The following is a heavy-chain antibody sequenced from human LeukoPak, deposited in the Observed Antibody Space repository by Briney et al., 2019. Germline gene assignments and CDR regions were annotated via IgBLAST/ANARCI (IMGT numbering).Heavy chain of an antibody. CDR2: IIPIFGTA. V-gene: IGHV1-69*05. J-gene: IGHJ6*03. CDR1: GGTFSSYA. D-gene: IGHD2-21*02. Sequence: EASVKVSCKASGGTFSSYAISWVRQAPGQGLEWMGGIIPIFGTANYAQKFQGRVTITTDESTSTAYMELSSLRSEDTAVYYCARNGPVTAYYYYYMDVWGKGTTVTVSS. CDR3: ARNGPVTAYYYYYMDV.